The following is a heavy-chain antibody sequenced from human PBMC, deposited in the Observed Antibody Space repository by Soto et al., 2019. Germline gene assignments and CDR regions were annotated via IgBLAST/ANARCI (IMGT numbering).Heavy chain of an antibody. CDR3: ARAYSSGWYYFDY. CDR2: IYYSGST. V-gene: IGHV4-61*01. Sequence: QVQLQESGPGLVKPSETLSLSCTVSGGSVSSASNYWSWLRQPPGKGLEWIGYIYYSGSTNYNPSLKSRVTISVDTSKNQFSLKLSSVITADTAVYYCARAYSSGWYYFDYWGQGTLVTVSS. D-gene: IGHD6-19*01. J-gene: IGHJ4*02. CDR1: GGSVSSASNY.